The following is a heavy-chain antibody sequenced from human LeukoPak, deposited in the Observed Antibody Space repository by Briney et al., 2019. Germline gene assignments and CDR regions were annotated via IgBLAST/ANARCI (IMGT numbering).Heavy chain of an antibody. D-gene: IGHD2-15*01. J-gene: IGHJ4*02. CDR2: ISYDGNNK. V-gene: IGHV3-30*04. CDR1: GLTFSTYA. Sequence: PGGSRRLSCAVSGLTFSTYAMHWVRQAPGKGLEWVARISYDGNNKYHADSVKGRFTISRDNSKNTLYLQMNSLRAEDTAVYYCARSYCSSGSCHVDYWGQGTLVTVSS. CDR3: ARSYCSSGSCHVDY.